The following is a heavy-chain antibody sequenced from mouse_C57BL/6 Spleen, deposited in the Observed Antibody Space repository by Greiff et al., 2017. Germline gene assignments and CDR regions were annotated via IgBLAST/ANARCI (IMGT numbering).Heavy chain of an antibody. CDR2: INPSTGGT. Sequence: EVQLQQSGPELVKPGASVKISCKASGYSFTGYYMNWVKQSPEKSLEWIGEINPSTGGTTYNQKFKAKATLTVDKSSSTAYMQLKSLTSEDSAVYYYARERDGYYVRGGAMDYWGQGTSVTVSS. CDR1: GYSFTGYY. CDR3: ARERDGYYVRGGAMDY. V-gene: IGHV1-42*01. D-gene: IGHD2-3*01. J-gene: IGHJ4*01.